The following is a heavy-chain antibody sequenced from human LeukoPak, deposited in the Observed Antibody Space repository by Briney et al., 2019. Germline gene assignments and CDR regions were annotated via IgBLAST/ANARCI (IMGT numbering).Heavy chain of an antibody. D-gene: IGHD5-24*01. J-gene: IGHJ5*02. CDR3: ARSHEMATKFDP. V-gene: IGHV1-69*13. CDR1: GGTFSSHA. CDR2: IIPIFGTA. Sequence: GASVKVSCKASGGTFSSHAISWVRQAPGQGLEWMGGIIPIFGTANYAQKFQGRVTITADESTSTAYMELSSLRSEDTAVYYCARSHEMATKFDPWGQGTLVTVSS.